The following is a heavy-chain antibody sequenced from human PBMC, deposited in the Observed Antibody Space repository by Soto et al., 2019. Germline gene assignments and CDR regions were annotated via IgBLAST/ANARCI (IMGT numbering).Heavy chain of an antibody. CDR3: AKGYKPGYCSGGSCPPFDP. CDR1: GFTFSSYA. CDR2: ISGSGGST. J-gene: IGHJ5*02. D-gene: IGHD2-15*01. V-gene: IGHV3-23*01. Sequence: PGGSLRLSCAASGFTFSSYAMSWVRQAPGKGLEWVSAISGSGGSTYYADSVKGRFTISRDNSKNTLYLQMNSLRAEDTAVYYCAKGYKPGYCSGGSCPPFDPGGQGALVTVSS.